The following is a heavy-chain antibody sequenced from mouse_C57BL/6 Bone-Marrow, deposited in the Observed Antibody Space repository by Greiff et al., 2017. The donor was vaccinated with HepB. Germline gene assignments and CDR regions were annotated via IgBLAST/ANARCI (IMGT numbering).Heavy chain of an antibody. CDR2: INPNNGGT. CDR3: ARSRITTVVVDY. D-gene: IGHD1-1*01. Sequence: EVQLQQSGPELVKPGASVKISCKASGYTFTDYYMNWVKQSHGKSLEWIGDINPNNGGTSYNQKFKGKATLTVDKSSSTAYMELRSLTSEDSAVYYCARSRITTVVVDYWGQGTTLTVSS. J-gene: IGHJ2*01. V-gene: IGHV1-26*01. CDR1: GYTFTDYY.